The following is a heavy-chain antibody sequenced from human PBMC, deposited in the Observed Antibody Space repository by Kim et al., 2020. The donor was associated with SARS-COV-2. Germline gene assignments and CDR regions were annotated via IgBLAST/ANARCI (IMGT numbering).Heavy chain of an antibody. J-gene: IGHJ6*02. CDR1: GYTLTELS. CDR2: FDPEDGET. Sequence: ASVKVSCKVSGYTLTELSMHWVRQAPGKGLEWMGGFDPEDGETIYAQKFQGRVTMTEDTSTDTAYMELSSLRSEDTAVYYCATDRQIAVAGLPRYYYYYGMDVWGQGTTVTVSS. V-gene: IGHV1-24*01. CDR3: ATDRQIAVAGLPRYYYYYGMDV. D-gene: IGHD6-19*01.